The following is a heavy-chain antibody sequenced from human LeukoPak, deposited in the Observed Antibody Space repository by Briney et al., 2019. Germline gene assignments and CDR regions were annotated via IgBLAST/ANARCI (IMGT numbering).Heavy chain of an antibody. CDR1: GYSFTAFY. CDR2: IHPSRGGT. V-gene: IGHV1-2*02. D-gene: IGHD3-10*01. Sequence: ASVKVSCKTAGYSFTAFYIHWVRQAPGQGLGWMGWIHPSRGGTNYAQTFQGRVRMTRDTAISTASLDLSRLRFDDTAVYYCAIDGGYGTGTYYRGRIDSWGQGTPVTVSP. CDR3: AIDGGYGTGTYYRGRIDS. J-gene: IGHJ4*02.